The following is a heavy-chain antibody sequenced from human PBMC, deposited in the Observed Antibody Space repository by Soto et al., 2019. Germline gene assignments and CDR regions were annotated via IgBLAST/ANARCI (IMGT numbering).Heavy chain of an antibody. CDR2: INPNSGGT. D-gene: IGHD3-10*02. V-gene: IGHV1-2*04. CDR3: ASNVREDYYYGMDV. CDR1: GYTFTGYY. J-gene: IGHJ6*02. Sequence: ASVKVSCKASGYTFTGYYMHWVRQAPGQGLEWMGWINPNSGGTNYAQKFQGWVTMTRDTSISTAYMELSRLRSDDTAVYYCASNVREDYYYGMDVWGQGTTVTVSS.